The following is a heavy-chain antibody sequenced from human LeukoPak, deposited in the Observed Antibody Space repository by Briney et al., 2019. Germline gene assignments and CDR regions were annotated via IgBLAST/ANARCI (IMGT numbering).Heavy chain of an antibody. J-gene: IGHJ4*02. CDR1: GFTFSSYG. CDR2: IWYDGSNK. Sequence: GGSLRLSCAASGFTFSSYGMHWVRRAPGKGLEWVAVIWYDGSNKYYADSVKGRFTISRDNSKNTLYLQMNSLRAEDTAVYYCARDPAAAGTSGFDYWGQGTLVTVSS. D-gene: IGHD6-13*01. CDR3: ARDPAAAGTSGFDY. V-gene: IGHV3-33*01.